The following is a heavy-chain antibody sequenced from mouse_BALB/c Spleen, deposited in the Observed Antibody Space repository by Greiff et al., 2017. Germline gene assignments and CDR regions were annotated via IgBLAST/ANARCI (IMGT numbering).Heavy chain of an antibody. CDR1: GFNIKDTY. D-gene: IGHD2-4*01. Sequence: VQLKHSGAELVKPGASVKLSCTASGFNIKDTYMHWVKQRPEQGLEWIGRIDPANGNTKYDPKFQGKATITADTSSNTAYLQLSSLTSEDTAVYYCARSDYDPWFAYWGQGTLVTVSA. CDR3: ARSDYDPWFAY. V-gene: IGHV14-3*02. CDR2: IDPANGNT. J-gene: IGHJ3*01.